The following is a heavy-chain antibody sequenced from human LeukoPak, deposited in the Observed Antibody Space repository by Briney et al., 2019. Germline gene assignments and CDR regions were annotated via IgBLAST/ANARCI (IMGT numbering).Heavy chain of an antibody. J-gene: IGHJ4*02. D-gene: IGHD3-10*01. Sequence: PGGSLRLSCAPSGFTFDNFAMTWVRQAPGKGLEWVSEITGSGGSTYYADSVKGRFTISRDNSKNTLYLQMNSLRAEDTAIYYCARELFDFDYXGQGTLVTVS. CDR2: ITGSGGST. V-gene: IGHV3-23*01. CDR1: GFTFDNFA. CDR3: ARELFDFDY.